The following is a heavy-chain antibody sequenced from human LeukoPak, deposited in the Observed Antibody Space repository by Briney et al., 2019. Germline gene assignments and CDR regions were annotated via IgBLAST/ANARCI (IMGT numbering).Heavy chain of an antibody. J-gene: IGHJ4*02. CDR2: IRYDESHK. Sequence: GGSLRLSCAASGFTFSGYDMYWVRQAPGKGLEWVAFIRYDESHKYYVDSVKGRFTISRDNSMNTMYLQMNSLRPDDTAVYYCVKTGSGSFGDYWGQRTLVTISS. V-gene: IGHV3-30*02. CDR1: GFTFSGYD. D-gene: IGHD2-15*01. CDR3: VKTGSGSFGDY.